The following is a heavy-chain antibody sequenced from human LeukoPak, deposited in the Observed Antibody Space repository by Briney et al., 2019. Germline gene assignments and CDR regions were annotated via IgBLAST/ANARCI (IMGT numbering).Heavy chain of an antibody. CDR3: AKPMATVGNYFDY. CDR2: ISYDGSNK. V-gene: IGHV3-30*18. D-gene: IGHD5-24*01. J-gene: IGHJ4*02. Sequence: GGSLRLSCAASGFTFSSYGMHWVRQAPGKGLEWVAVISYDGSNKYYADSVKGRFTISRDNSKNTLYLQMNSLRAEDTAVYYCAKPMATVGNYFDYWGQGTLVTVSS. CDR1: GFTFSSYG.